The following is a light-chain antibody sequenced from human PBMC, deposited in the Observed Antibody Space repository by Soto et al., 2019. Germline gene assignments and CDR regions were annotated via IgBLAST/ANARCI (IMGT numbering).Light chain of an antibody. CDR2: KAS. CDR1: QTISSW. V-gene: IGKV1-5*03. Sequence: DIQIAPSPSTPSWSVRGRGTIPFRASQTISSWLAWYQQKPGKAPKLLIYKASTLKSGVPSRFSGSGSGTEFTLTISSLQPDDFATYYCQHYNSYSEAFGQGTKVDIK. J-gene: IGKJ1*01. CDR3: QHYNSYSEA.